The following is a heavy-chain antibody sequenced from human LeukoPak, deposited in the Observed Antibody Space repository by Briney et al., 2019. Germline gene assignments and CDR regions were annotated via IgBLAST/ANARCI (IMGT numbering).Heavy chain of an antibody. D-gene: IGHD3-9*01. Sequence: GESLKISCKGSGYSFTSYWIGWVRQMPGKGLEWMGIIYPGDSDTRYSPSFQGQVTISADKSISTAYLQWSSLKASDTAMYYCARSGGNYDILTGYYLPWFDPWGQGPVVTVSS. V-gene: IGHV5-51*01. CDR2: IYPGDSDT. CDR3: ARSGGNYDILTGYYLPWFDP. CDR1: GYSFTSYW. J-gene: IGHJ5*02.